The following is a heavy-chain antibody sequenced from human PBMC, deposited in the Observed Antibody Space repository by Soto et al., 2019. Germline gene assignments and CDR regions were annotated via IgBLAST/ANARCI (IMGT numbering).Heavy chain of an antibody. Sequence: GGSLRLSCAASGFTFDDYAMHWVRQAPGKGLEWVSGISWNSGSIGYTDSVKGRFTISRDNAKNSLYLQMNSLRAEDTALYYCAKDSTEDPIYGDYDYWGQGTLVTVSS. CDR1: GFTFDDYA. CDR3: AKDSTEDPIYGDYDY. D-gene: IGHD4-17*01. V-gene: IGHV3-9*01. CDR2: ISWNSGSI. J-gene: IGHJ4*02.